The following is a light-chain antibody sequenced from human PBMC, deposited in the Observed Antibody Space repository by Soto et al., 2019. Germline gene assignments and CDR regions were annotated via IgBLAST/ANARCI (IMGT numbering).Light chain of an antibody. CDR2: DVS. V-gene: IGLV2-14*01. CDR1: SSDVGGYNY. CDR3: SSYTSSSTL. Sequence: QSLLTQPASVSGSPGQSITISCTGTSSDVGGYNYVSWYQQLPGKAPKLMIYDVSNRPSGVSNRFSGSKSGNTASLTISGLQAEDEADYYCSSYTSSSTLFGTGTKVTVL. J-gene: IGLJ1*01.